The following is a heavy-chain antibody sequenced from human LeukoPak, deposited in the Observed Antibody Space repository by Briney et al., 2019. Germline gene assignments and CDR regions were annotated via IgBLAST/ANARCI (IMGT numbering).Heavy chain of an antibody. J-gene: IGHJ4*02. Sequence: GGSLRLSCAASGFTFSSYSMNWVRQAPGKGLEWVPYISSSSSTIYYADSVKGRFTISRDNAKNTLYLQMNSLRDEDTAVYYCAREDSTVVHFVFWGQGALVTVSS. CDR3: AREDSTVVHFVF. D-gene: IGHD4-23*01. CDR2: ISSSSSTI. CDR1: GFTFSSYS. V-gene: IGHV3-48*02.